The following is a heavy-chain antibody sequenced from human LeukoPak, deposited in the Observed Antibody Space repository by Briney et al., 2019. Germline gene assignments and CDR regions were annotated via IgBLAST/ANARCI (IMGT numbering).Heavy chain of an antibody. V-gene: IGHV3-30-3*01. CDR1: GFAFSSYA. Sequence: PGRSLRLSCAASGFAFSSYAMHWVRQAPGKGLEWVAVISYDGSNKYYADSVKGRFTISRDNSKNTLYLQMNSLRAEDTAVYYCARESLPFTIFGVVIRYYFDYWGQGTLVTVSS. D-gene: IGHD3-3*01. CDR2: ISYDGSNK. CDR3: ARESLPFTIFGVVIRYYFDY. J-gene: IGHJ4*02.